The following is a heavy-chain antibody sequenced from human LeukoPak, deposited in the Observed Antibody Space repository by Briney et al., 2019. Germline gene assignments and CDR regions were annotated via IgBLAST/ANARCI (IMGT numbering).Heavy chain of an antibody. CDR2: ISSTSTTI. CDR3: VRNDGGDAFDI. Sequence: PGGSLRLSCAASGFTFSGYSMNWFRQAPGRGLEWVSYISSTSTTIYYKDSVKGRFTISRDNAKNSLYLHMTSLRVEDTAVYYCVRNDGGDAFDIWGQATMVTVSS. CDR1: GFTFSGYS. J-gene: IGHJ3*02. V-gene: IGHV3-48*01. D-gene: IGHD4-23*01.